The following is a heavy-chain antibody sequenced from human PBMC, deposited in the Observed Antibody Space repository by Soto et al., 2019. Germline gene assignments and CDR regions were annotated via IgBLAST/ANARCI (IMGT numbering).Heavy chain of an antibody. J-gene: IGHJ3*02. V-gene: IGHV1-46*03. CDR1: GYTFTSYY. D-gene: IGHD1-26*01. CDR2: INPSGGST. Sequence: QVQLVQSGAEVKKPGASVKVSCKASGYTFTSYYMHWVRQAPGQGLEWMGIINPSGGSTSYAQKFQGRVTMTRDTSTRTVYMELSSLRSEDTAVYYCARVAFRGGAAFDIWGQGTMVTVSS. CDR3: ARVAFRGGAAFDI.